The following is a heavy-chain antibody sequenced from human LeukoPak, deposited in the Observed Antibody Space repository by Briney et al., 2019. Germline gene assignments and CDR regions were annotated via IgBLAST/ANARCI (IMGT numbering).Heavy chain of an antibody. Sequence: SGPTLVNPTQTLTLTCTFSGFSLSTSEVGVGWIRQPPGKALEWLALIYWNDDKRYSPSLKSRLTITKDTSKNQVALTMTNMDPVDTGTYYCARGRGSARSSLFGFWGQGTLVTVSS. CDR2: IYWNDDK. CDR3: ARGRGSARSSLFGF. D-gene: IGHD4-17*01. CDR1: GFSLSTSEVG. J-gene: IGHJ4*02. V-gene: IGHV2-5*04.